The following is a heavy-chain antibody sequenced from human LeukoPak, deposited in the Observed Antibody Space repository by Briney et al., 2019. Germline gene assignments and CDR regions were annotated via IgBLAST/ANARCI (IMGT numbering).Heavy chain of an antibody. V-gene: IGHV3-48*04. CDR1: GFTFSSYA. J-gene: IGHJ4*02. CDR2: ISSSGSTI. Sequence: GGSLRLSCAASGFTFSSYAMSWVRQAPGKGLEWVSYISSSGSTIYYADSVKGRFTISRDNAKNSLYLQMNSLRAEDTAVYYCARESSYYYDSSGYYLGNGFDYWGQGTLVTVSS. CDR3: ARESSYYYDSSGYYLGNGFDY. D-gene: IGHD3-22*01.